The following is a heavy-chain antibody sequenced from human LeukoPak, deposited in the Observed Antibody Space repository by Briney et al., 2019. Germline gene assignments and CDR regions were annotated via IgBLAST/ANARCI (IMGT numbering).Heavy chain of an antibody. CDR2: ISSSSSYI. J-gene: IGHJ4*02. V-gene: IGHV3-21*01. CDR3: ATSYSSSSPCDY. CDR1: GFTFSSYS. Sequence: GGSLRLSCAASGFTFSSYSMNWVRQAPGKGLEWVSSISSSSSYIYYADSVKGRFTISRDNAKNSLYLQMNSLRAEDTAVYYCATSYSSSSPCDYWGQRTLVTVSS. D-gene: IGHD6-6*01.